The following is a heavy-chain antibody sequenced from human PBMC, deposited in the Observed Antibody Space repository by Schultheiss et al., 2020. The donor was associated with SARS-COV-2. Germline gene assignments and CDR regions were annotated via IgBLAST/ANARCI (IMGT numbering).Heavy chain of an antibody. J-gene: IGHJ6*02. V-gene: IGHV3-74*01. CDR1: GFTFSSSW. CDR2: INSDGRTT. CDR3: VREEEEMATYLDYYYGMVA. Sequence: GGSLRLSCAASGFTFSSSWMHWVRQVPGKGLMWVSRINSDGRTTDYADSVKGRFTISRDNAKNTLYLQMNSLRVEDTAVYFCVREEEEMATYLDYYYGMVAWGQGTTVTVSS. D-gene: IGHD5-24*01.